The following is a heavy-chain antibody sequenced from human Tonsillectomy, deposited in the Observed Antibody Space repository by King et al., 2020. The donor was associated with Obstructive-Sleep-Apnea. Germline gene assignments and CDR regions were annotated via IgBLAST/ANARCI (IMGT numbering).Heavy chain of an antibody. V-gene: IGHV1-18*01. CDR3: ARDEGAAAATLDY. CDR1: GYTFTTYG. D-gene: IGHD6-13*01. J-gene: IGHJ4*02. CDR2: ISGFTGNT. Sequence: QLVQSGAEVKKPGASVKVSCKASGYTFTTYGVSWVRQAPGQGLEWMGWISGFTGNTNYAQKFRGRVSMTTDTSTSTAYMELRSLRSDDTAVYYGARDEGAAAATLDYWGQGTLVAVSS.